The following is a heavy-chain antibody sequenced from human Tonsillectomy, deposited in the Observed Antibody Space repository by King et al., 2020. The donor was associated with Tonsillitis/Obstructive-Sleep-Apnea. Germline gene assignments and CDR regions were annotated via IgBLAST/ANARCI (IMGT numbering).Heavy chain of an antibody. J-gene: IGHJ6*03. V-gene: IGHV3-21*01. D-gene: IGHD6-6*01. Sequence: QLVQSGGGLVKPGGSLRLSCAASGFTFSSYSMNWVRQAPGKGLEWVSSISSSSSYIYYADSVKGRFTISRENAKNSLYLQMNSLRAEDTAVYYCARDALYSSSSDYYYYYMDVWGKGTTVTVSS. CDR1: GFTFSSYS. CDR3: ARDALYSSSSDYYYYYMDV. CDR2: ISSSSSYI.